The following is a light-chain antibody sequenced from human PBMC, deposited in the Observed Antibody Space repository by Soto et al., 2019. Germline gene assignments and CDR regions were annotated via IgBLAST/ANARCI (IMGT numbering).Light chain of an antibody. CDR1: NSDVGGYNY. CDR2: DVS. V-gene: IGLV2-14*01. Sequence: QSARTQPAAVSGSPAQSITISCTGTNSDVGGYNYVSWYQQHPGKAPKLMIFDVSNRPSGVSNRFSGSKSGNTASLTISGLQAEDEADYYCTSWTTSNSYVFGTGTKVTVL. J-gene: IGLJ1*01. CDR3: TSWTTSNSYV.